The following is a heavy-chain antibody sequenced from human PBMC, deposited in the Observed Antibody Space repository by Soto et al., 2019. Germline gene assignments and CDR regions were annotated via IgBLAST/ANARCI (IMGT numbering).Heavy chain of an antibody. V-gene: IGHV3-21*06. CDR1: GFIFGSYS. CDR2: ISSSSSII. D-gene: IGHD2-15*01. J-gene: IGHJ4*02. CDR3: SRVQSATANSFDY. Sequence: EVQLVESGGGLVKPGGSLRLACAASGFIFGSYSMNWVRQAPGQGLQWMSSISSSSSIIYYADSVKGRFTISRDNAKNLLYLPMNSLRAEDTAIYYCSRVQSATANSFDYWGQGTLVTVSS.